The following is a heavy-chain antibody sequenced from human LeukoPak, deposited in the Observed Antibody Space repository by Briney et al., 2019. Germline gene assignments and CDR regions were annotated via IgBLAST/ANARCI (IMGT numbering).Heavy chain of an antibody. Sequence: GGSLRLSCAASGFTVSSNYMSWVRQAPGKGLEWVSVIYSGGNTYYADSVKGRFTISRDNSKNTLYLQMNSLRAEDTAVYYCARDPHYYYDSSGYWRYWGQGTLVTVSS. CDR1: GFTVSSNY. D-gene: IGHD3-22*01. J-gene: IGHJ4*02. CDR2: IYSGGNT. V-gene: IGHV3-66*01. CDR3: ARDPHYYYDSSGYWRY.